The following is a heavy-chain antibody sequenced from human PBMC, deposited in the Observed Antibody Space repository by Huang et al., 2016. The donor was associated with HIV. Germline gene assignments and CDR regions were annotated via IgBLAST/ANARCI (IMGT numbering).Heavy chain of an antibody. J-gene: IGHJ4*02. Sequence: QVQMVQSGSEVKKPGASVKVSCKASGYMFTAYALNWVRQSPGHGLEWMGWINPITGNPAYAQGVTGLFVFSLDTAVNTAYLQINTLKAEDTAVYYCARSGLPRALDYWGQGTLVTVSS. CDR3: ARSGLPRALDY. D-gene: IGHD3-10*01. CDR2: INPITGNP. V-gene: IGHV7-4-1*02. CDR1: GYMFTAYA.